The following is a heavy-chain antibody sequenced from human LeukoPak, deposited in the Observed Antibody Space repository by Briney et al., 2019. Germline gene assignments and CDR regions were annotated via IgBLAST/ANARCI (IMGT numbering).Heavy chain of an antibody. D-gene: IGHD6-19*01. J-gene: IGHJ4*02. CDR3: ARAVRGSSGWYGRVDY. Sequence: PGGSLRLSCAASGFTFSSYWMSWVRQAPGKGLEWVANIKQDGSEKYYVDSVKGRFTISRDNAKNSLYLQMNSLRAEDTAVYYCARAVRGSSGWYGRVDYWGQGTLVTVSS. V-gene: IGHV3-7*01. CDR2: IKQDGSEK. CDR1: GFTFSSYW.